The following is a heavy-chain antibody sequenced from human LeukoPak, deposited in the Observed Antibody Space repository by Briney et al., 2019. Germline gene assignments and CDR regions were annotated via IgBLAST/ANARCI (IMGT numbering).Heavy chain of an antibody. Sequence: GGSLRLSCAASGFTFSSYGMHWVRQAPGKGLEWVAVIWYDGSNKYYADSVKGRFTISRDNSKNTLYLQMNSLRAEDTAVYYCANSYYDSSGYPGAFDYWGQGTLVTVSS. CDR2: IWYDGSNK. D-gene: IGHD3-22*01. CDR3: ANSYYDSSGYPGAFDY. V-gene: IGHV3-30*02. CDR1: GFTFSSYG. J-gene: IGHJ4*02.